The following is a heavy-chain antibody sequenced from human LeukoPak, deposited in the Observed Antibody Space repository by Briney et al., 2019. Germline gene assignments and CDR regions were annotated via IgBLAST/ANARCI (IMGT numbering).Heavy chain of an antibody. D-gene: IGHD5/OR15-5a*01. CDR3: ARPPRDLVSAAPFPF. CDR2: VFPRSGDT. V-gene: IGHV1-2*02. Sequence: GASVKVSCKASGYTFSDYYIHWVRQAPGEGLEWVGWVFPRSGDTYYSQRFHGRVAMTTDTPINTAYMELSRLKSDDTGVYFCARPPRDLVSAAPFPFWGQGTLVTVSS. J-gene: IGHJ1*01. CDR1: GYTFSDYY.